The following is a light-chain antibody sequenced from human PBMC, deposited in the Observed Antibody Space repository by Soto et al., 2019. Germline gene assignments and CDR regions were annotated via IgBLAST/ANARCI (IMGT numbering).Light chain of an antibody. Sequence: QSALTQPASVSGSPGQSITISCTGSSSDVGVYNYVSWYQQHPGKAPKLIIYDVSNRPSGVSNRFPGSKSGNTASLTISGLQAEDEADYYCSSYTSSSTVVFGGGTKLTVL. CDR1: SSDVGVYNY. CDR3: SSYTSSSTVV. CDR2: DVS. V-gene: IGLV2-14*01. J-gene: IGLJ2*01.